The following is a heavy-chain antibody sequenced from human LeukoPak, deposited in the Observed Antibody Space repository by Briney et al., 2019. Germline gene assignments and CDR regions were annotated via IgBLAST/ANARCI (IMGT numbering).Heavy chain of an antibody. V-gene: IGHV5-51*01. CDR2: IYPGDSDT. D-gene: IGHD3-10*01. CDR1: GYLFTNYW. CDR3: ARQDASGTYDAFDV. Sequence: KSGESLKISCKDSGYLFTNYWIAWVRQRPGKGLEWMGIIYPGDSDTRYSPSFQGRVTISADKSINTAYLLWSSLQASYTATYYCARQDASGTYDAFDVWGQGTVVTV. J-gene: IGHJ3*01.